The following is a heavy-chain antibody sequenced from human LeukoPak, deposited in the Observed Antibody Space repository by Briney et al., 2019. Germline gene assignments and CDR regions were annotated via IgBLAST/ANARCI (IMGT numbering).Heavy chain of an antibody. J-gene: IGHJ6*04. D-gene: IGHD6-13*01. CDR2: ISYEGSNK. V-gene: IGHV3-30*18. Sequence: PGGSLRLSCAASGFTFSSYGMHWVRQAPGKRLERGAVISYEGSNKYYADSVKGRFTISRDNSKNTLYLQMNSLRAEDTAVYYCAKDTQGYSSSWYPLYYYYYGMDVWGKGTTVTVSS. CDR3: AKDTQGYSSSWYPLYYYYYGMDV. CDR1: GFTFSSYG.